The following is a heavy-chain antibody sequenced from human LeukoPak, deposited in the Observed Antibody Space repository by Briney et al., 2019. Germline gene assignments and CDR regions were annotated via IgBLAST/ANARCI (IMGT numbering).Heavy chain of an antibody. CDR3: ARDLHSGAYTFDY. J-gene: IGHJ4*02. CDR2: ISGSGGDI. Sequence: GGSLRLSCTASGFIFSTYKMTWVRQAPGKGLDWASYISGSGGDIHYADSVKGRFTISRNNAKNSLYLQMTSLRDEDTAVYYCARDLHSGAYTFDYWGQGTLVTVSS. CDR1: GFIFSTYK. V-gene: IGHV3-21*05. D-gene: IGHD1-26*01.